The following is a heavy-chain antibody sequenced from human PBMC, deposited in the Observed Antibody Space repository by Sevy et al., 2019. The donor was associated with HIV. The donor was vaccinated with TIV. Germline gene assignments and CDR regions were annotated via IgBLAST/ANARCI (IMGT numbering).Heavy chain of an antibody. Sequence: GGSLRLSCAASGFMFSNYAMNWVRQAPGKGLEWVAGISGTGGSGDKTNYADSVKGRFTISRVDSKNSLYLQLNSLRAEDTAIYYCARKYDSSGYFDYWGQGTLVTVSS. D-gene: IGHD3-22*01. V-gene: IGHV3-23*01. J-gene: IGHJ4*02. CDR1: GFMFSNYA. CDR2: ISGTGGSGDKT. CDR3: ARKYDSSGYFDY.